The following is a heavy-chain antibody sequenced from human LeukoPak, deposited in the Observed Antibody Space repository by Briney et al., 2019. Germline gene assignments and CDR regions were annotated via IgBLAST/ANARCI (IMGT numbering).Heavy chain of an antibody. CDR3: ARAPPYSGSGGEDY. Sequence: ASVKVSCKASGYTLTNYGISWVRQAPGQGLEWMGWISVYNGYTNYGQKVQGRVTVTTDTSTSTAYMELRSLRSDDTAVYYCARAPPYSGSGGEDYWGQGTLVTVSS. CDR1: GYTLTNYG. V-gene: IGHV1-18*01. D-gene: IGHD1-26*01. CDR2: ISVYNGYT. J-gene: IGHJ4*02.